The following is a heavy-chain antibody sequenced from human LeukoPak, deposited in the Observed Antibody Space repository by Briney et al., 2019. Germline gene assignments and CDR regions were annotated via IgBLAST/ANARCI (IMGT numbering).Heavy chain of an antibody. CDR1: GGSFSGYY. CDR2: INHSGST. D-gene: IGHD3-22*01. Sequence: SETLSLTCAVYGGSFSGYYWSWIRQPPGKGPEWIGEINHSGSTNYNPSLKSRVTISVDTSKNQFSLKLSSVTAADTAVYYCARGDSIYYDSSGYSYWGQGALVTVSS. CDR3: ARGDSIYYDSSGYSY. V-gene: IGHV4-34*01. J-gene: IGHJ4*02.